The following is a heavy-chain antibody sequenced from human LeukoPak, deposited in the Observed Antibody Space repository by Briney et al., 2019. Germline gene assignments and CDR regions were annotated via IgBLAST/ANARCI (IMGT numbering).Heavy chain of an antibody. CDR2: IYTSGST. V-gene: IGHV4-61*02. CDR1: GGSISSGSYY. Sequence: SQTLSLTCTVSGGSISSGSYYWSWIRQPAGKGLEWIGRIYTSGSTNYNPSLKSRVTLSVDTSKNQFSLKLSSVTAADTAVYYCAMEWERTDLHYYYYMDVWGKGTTVTVSS. D-gene: IGHD3-3*01. CDR3: AMEWERTDLHYYYYMDV. J-gene: IGHJ6*03.